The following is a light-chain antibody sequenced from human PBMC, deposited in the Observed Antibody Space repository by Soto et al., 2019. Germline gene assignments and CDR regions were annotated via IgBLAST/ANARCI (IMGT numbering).Light chain of an antibody. CDR3: SSYAGTNNVV. CDR2: EVS. CDR1: SSDVGGYNY. Sequence: QSVLTQPPSASGSPGQSVTISCTGTSSDVGGYNYVSWYQQHPGQAPKLMMYEVSKRPSGVPDRFSGSRSGNTASLTVSGLQAEDEADYYCSSYAGTNNVVFGGGTKLTVL. V-gene: IGLV2-8*01. J-gene: IGLJ3*02.